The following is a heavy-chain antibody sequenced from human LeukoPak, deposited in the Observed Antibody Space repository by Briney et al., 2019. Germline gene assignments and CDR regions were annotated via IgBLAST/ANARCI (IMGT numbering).Heavy chain of an antibody. D-gene: IGHD2-8*01. Sequence: SVKVSCKASGGTFSSYAISWVRQAPGQGLEWMGGIIPIFGTANYAQKFQGRVTITADEPTSTAYMELSSLRSEDTAVYYCARNGQPHGGEFDYWGQGTLVTVSS. CDR1: GGTFSSYA. J-gene: IGHJ4*02. V-gene: IGHV1-69*01. CDR2: IIPIFGTA. CDR3: ARNGQPHGGEFDY.